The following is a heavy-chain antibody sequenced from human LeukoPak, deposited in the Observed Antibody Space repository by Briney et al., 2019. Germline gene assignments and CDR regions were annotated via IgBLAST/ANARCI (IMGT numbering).Heavy chain of an antibody. V-gene: IGHV3-23*01. J-gene: IGHJ4*02. CDR1: GFTFSSYA. Sequence: PGGSLRLSCAASGFTFSSYAMSWVRQAPGKGLEWVSAISSSGGSTYYADSVKGRFTISRDNSKNTLSLQMNSLRAEAPALYYRGKMVVGYNSSSESDYWGKGTQVSVSS. CDR2: ISSSGGST. CDR3: GKMVVGYNSSSESDY. D-gene: IGHD6-13*01.